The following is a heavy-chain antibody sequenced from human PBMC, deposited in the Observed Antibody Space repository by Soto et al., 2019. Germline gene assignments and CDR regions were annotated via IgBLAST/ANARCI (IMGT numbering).Heavy chain of an antibody. V-gene: IGHV1-8*01. CDR2: MNPNSGNT. Sequence: QVQPVQSGTDVRKTGSSARVSCKASGGTFTSYDINWVRQATGQGLEWMGWMNPNSGNTGYAQKFQGRVTMTRNTSISTAYMELSSLRSEDTAVYYCARGLTGMIVVVDYWGQGTLVTVSS. D-gene: IGHD3-22*01. J-gene: IGHJ4*02. CDR3: ARGLTGMIVVVDY. CDR1: GGTFTSYD.